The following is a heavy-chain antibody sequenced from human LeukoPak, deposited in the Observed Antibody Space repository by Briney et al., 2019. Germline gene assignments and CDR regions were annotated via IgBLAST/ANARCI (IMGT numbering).Heavy chain of an antibody. CDR3: TRGLANSWYYY. Sequence: PSETLSLTCAVSGASISSHYWSWIRQSPGKGLEWIGYIYYSGSTNYNPSLKSRVTISVDTSKNQFSLKLSSVTAADTAVYYCTRGLANSWYYYWGRGILVTVSS. V-gene: IGHV4-59*11. CDR1: GASISSHY. CDR2: IYYSGST. J-gene: IGHJ4*02. D-gene: IGHD6-13*01.